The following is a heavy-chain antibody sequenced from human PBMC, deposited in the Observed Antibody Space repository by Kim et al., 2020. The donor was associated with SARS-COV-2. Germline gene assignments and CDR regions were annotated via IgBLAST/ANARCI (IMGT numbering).Heavy chain of an antibody. J-gene: IGHJ4*02. CDR2: ISGSGGST. Sequence: GGSLRLSCAASGFTFSSYAMSWVRQAPGKGLEWVSAISGSGGSTYYADSVKGRFTISRDNSKNTLYLQMNSLRAEDTAVYYCAKGGYYDILTGPFDYWGQGTLVTVSS. D-gene: IGHD3-9*01. V-gene: IGHV3-23*01. CDR3: AKGGYYDILTGPFDY. CDR1: GFTFSSYA.